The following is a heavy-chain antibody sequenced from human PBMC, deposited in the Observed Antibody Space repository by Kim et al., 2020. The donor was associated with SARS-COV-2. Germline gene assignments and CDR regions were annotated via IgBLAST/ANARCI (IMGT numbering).Heavy chain of an antibody. J-gene: IGHJ6*02. V-gene: IGHV5-10-1*01. Sequence: SPSFQGNVNISADKSISTAYLQWSSLKASDTAMYYCARQLVYATYGMDVWGQGTTVTVSS. CDR3: ARQLVYATYGMDV. D-gene: IGHD2-8*01.